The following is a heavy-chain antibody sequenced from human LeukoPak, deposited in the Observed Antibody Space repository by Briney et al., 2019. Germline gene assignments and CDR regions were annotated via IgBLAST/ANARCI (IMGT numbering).Heavy chain of an antibody. V-gene: IGHV4-38-2*02. CDR1: GYSISTGYY. D-gene: IGHD3-22*01. CDR3: ARVGLVLVSTRGYFDY. J-gene: IGHJ4*02. CDR2: IYHSGNT. Sequence: SETLSLTCTVSGYSISTGYYWGWIRQPPGKGLEWIGNIYHSGNTYYNPSLKSRITLSVDTSKNQFSLKLSSVTAADTAVYYCARVGLVLVSTRGYFDYWGQGTLVTVSS.